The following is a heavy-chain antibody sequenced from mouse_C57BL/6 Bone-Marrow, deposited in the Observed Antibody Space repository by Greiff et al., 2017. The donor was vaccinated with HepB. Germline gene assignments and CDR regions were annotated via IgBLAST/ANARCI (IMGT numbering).Heavy chain of an antibody. Sequence: EVKLVESGGGLVQSGRSLRLSCATSGFTFSDFYMEWVRQAPGKGLEWIAASRNKANDYTTEYSASVKGRFIVSRDTSQSILYLQMNALRAEDTAIYYCARDGGYGSSPYWYFDVWGTGTTVTVSS. D-gene: IGHD1-1*01. CDR2: SRNKANDYTT. CDR3: ARDGGYGSSPYWYFDV. CDR1: GFTFSDFY. J-gene: IGHJ1*03. V-gene: IGHV7-1*01.